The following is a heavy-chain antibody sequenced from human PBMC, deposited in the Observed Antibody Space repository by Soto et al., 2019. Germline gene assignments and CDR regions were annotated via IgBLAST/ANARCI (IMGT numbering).Heavy chain of an antibody. D-gene: IGHD4-17*01. V-gene: IGHV3-33*01. CDR2: IWYDGSNK. CDR1: GFTFSSYG. CDR3: ARDYGDYVTPYGMDV. J-gene: IGHJ6*02. Sequence: QVQLVESGGGVVQPGRSLRLSCAASGFTFSSYGMHWVRQAPGKGLEWVAVIWYDGSNKYYADSVKGRFTISRDNSKNPLYMQMNSLRAEDTAVYYCARDYGDYVTPYGMDVWGQGTTVTVSS.